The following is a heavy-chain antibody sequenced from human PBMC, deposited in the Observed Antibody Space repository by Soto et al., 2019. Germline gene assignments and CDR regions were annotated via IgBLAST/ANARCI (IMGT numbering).Heavy chain of an antibody. J-gene: IGHJ6*04. CDR2: INPNDGST. CDR1: GYSFTGYY. D-gene: IGHD1-26*01. CDR3: ARDLGADYYYAWDV. V-gene: IGHV1-2*02. Sequence: ASVKFSCKASGYSFTGYYIHWWRQPPGRGLEWMGRINPNDGSTNAAQKFQGRVTMTRDTTVSSAYNEVIRLRSDDTAVYYCARDLGADYYYAWDVWGKGTTVTVS.